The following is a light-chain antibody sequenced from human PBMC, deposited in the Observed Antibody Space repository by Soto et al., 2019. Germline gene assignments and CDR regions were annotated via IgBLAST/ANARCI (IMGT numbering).Light chain of an antibody. Sequence: EVVMTQSPATLSVSPGERATLSCRARQRVASSLAWCHRELGKAPGLLVYAASTRATGIQARLSGSGYGTEYTLTISSLPSDDIAVYYCQQYNIWPPLNFGQGTRLEI. CDR1: QRVASS. CDR2: AAS. J-gene: IGKJ5*01. CDR3: QQYNIWPPLN. V-gene: IGKV3-15*01.